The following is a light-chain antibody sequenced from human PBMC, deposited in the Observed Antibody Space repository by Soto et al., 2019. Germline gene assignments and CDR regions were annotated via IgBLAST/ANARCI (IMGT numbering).Light chain of an antibody. CDR2: EVS. Sequence: QSALTQPASVSGYPGQSITISCTGTSGDVGNFNLVSWYQQHPGKAPNLIISEVSKRPPGVSNRFSGSKSGDTASLTISGLQAEDAADYYCCSYAGGSVYVLFGGGTKLTVL. CDR1: SGDVGNFNL. J-gene: IGLJ3*02. CDR3: CSYAGGSVYVL. V-gene: IGLV2-23*02.